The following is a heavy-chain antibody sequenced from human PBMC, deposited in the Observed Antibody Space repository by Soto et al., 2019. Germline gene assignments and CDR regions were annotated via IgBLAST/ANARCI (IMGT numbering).Heavy chain of an antibody. CDR2: ISSSSSYI. V-gene: IGHV3-21*01. D-gene: IGHD3-10*01. J-gene: IGHJ5*02. CDR3: ARAHPKSCPRQVWFDP. CDR1: GFTFSSYS. Sequence: EVQLVESGGGLVKPGGSLRLSCAASGFTFSSYSMNWVRQAPGKGLEWVSSISSSSSYIYYADSVKGRFTISRDNAKNSLYLQMNSLRAEDTAVYYCARAHPKSCPRQVWFDPWGQGTLVTVSS.